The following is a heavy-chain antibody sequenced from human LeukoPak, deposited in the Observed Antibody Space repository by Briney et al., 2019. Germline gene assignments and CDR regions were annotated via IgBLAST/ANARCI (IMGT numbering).Heavy chain of an antibody. CDR3: ASDWYYYDSSGYYNEDY. D-gene: IGHD3-22*01. Sequence: SETLSLTCTVSGGSISSSSYYWGWIRQPPGKGLEWIGSIYYSGSTYYNPSLKSRVTISVDTSKNQFSLKLSSVTAADTAVYYCASDWYYYDSSGYYNEDYWGQGTLVTVSS. CDR1: GGSISSSSYY. CDR2: IYYSGST. V-gene: IGHV4-39*07. J-gene: IGHJ4*02.